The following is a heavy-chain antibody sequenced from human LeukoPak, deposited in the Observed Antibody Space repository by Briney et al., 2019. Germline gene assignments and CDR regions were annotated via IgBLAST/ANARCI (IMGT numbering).Heavy chain of an antibody. D-gene: IGHD3-10*01. CDR1: GFTFSSYW. J-gene: IGHJ4*02. CDR2: INSDGSST. V-gene: IGHV3-74*01. CDR3: ARFTYGSGSRDY. Sequence: PGGSLRLSCAASGFTFSSYWMHWVCHAPGKGLVWVSRINSDGSSTSYADSVKGRFTISRDNAKNTLYLQMNSLRAEDTAVYYCARFTYGSGSRDYWGQGTLVTVSS.